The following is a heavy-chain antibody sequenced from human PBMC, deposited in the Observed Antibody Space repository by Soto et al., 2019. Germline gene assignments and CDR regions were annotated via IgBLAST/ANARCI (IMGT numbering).Heavy chain of an antibody. CDR1: GYTFTSYG. CDR2: ISAYNGNT. J-gene: IGHJ5*02. CDR3: ARAIVPIWGSWFGELAIGTPKNWFDP. D-gene: IGHD3-10*01. V-gene: IGHV1-18*01. Sequence: GASVKVSCKASGYTFTSYGISWVRQAPGQGLEWMGWISAYNGNTNYAQKLQGRFTLTTDTSTSTAYMELRSLSSDDTAVFYCARAIVPIWGSWFGELAIGTPKNWFDPWGQGTLVTVSS.